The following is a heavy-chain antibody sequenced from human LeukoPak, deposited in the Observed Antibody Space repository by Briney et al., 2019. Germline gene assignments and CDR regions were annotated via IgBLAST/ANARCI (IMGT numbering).Heavy chain of an antibody. CDR2: IGWNSGSI. Sequence: GGSLRLSCAASGFTFNDYAMHWVRQAPGKGLEWVSGIGWNSGSIGYADSVKGRFTISRDNAKNSLYLQMNSLRAEDMALYYCAKGPSAAGTGYFDYWGQGTLVTVSS. CDR1: GFTFNDYA. V-gene: IGHV3-9*03. D-gene: IGHD6-13*01. J-gene: IGHJ4*02. CDR3: AKGPSAAGTGYFDY.